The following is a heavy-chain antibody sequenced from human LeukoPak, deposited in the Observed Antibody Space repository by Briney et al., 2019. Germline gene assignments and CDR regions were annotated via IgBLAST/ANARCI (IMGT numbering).Heavy chain of an antibody. D-gene: IGHD2-8*01. V-gene: IGHV1-8*01. J-gene: IGHJ4*02. CDR3: ARGRSCTNGVCYGDFDS. CDR1: GYTFTSCD. CDR2: MSPNSGNT. Sequence: ASVKVSCKASGYTFTSCDINWVRQATGQGLEWMGWMSPNSGNTGCAQKFQGRVTMTRNTSISTAYMELSSLRSEDTAVYYCARGRSCTNGVCYGDFDSWGQGTLVTVSS.